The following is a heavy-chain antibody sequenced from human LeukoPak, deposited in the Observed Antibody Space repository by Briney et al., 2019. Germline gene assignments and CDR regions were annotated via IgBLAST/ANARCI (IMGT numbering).Heavy chain of an antibody. Sequence: PGGSLRLSCAASGFTFSSYGMSWVRQAPGKGLVWLARINSDGDSISYADSVKGRFTISRDNAKNTLYLQMNSLGVEDTAMYYCARGIAVAGTDSWGQGTLVTVSS. V-gene: IGHV3-74*01. J-gene: IGHJ4*02. CDR2: INSDGDSI. CDR3: ARGIAVAGTDS. D-gene: IGHD6-19*01. CDR1: GFTFSSYG.